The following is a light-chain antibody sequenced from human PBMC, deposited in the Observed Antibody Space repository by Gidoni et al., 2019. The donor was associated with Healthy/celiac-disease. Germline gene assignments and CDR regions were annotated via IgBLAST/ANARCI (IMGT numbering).Light chain of an antibody. J-gene: IGKJ5*01. V-gene: IGKV1-9*01. Sequence: DIQLTQSPSFLSASVGDRVTITCRASQGISSYLAWYQPKPGKAPKLLIYAASTLQSGVPSRFSGSGSGTEFPLTIISLQPEDLATYYCQQLNSYPITFGQGTRLEIK. CDR3: QQLNSYPIT. CDR1: QGISSY. CDR2: AAS.